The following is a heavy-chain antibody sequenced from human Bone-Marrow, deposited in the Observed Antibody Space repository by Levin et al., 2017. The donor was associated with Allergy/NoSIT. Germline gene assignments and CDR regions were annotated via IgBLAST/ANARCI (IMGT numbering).Heavy chain of an antibody. CDR3: VKRGGETSGGAGGFDF. CDR2: VGGGGRDT. Sequence: PGGSLRLSCAASGFTFSTYAMSWVRQAPGKGLEWVSAVGGGGRDTYYADSVRGRFTISRATSQNMLFLQMNSLGAEDTALYFGVKRGGETSGGAGGFDFWGPGDMVTVTS. J-gene: IGHJ4*02. CDR1: GFTFSTYA. D-gene: IGHD1-26*01. V-gene: IGHV3-23*01.